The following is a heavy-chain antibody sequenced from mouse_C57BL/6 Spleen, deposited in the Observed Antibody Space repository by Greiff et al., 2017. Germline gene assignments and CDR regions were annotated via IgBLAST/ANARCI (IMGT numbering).Heavy chain of an antibody. J-gene: IGHJ4*01. V-gene: IGHV5-9-1*02. CDR2: ISSGGDYI. D-gene: IGHD1-1*01. Sequence: EVQGVESGEGLVKPGGSLKLSCAASGFTFSSYAMSWVRQTPEKRLEWVAYISSGGDYIYYADPVKGRFTISRDNARNTLYLQMSSLKSEDTAMYYCTRDYGSVYAMDYWGQGTSVTVSS. CDR3: TRDYGSVYAMDY. CDR1: GFTFSSYA.